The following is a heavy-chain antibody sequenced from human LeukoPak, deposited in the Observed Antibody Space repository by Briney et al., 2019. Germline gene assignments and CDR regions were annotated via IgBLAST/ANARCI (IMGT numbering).Heavy chain of an antibody. CDR3: ARDRYLSAA. V-gene: IGHV3-7*01. D-gene: IGHD3-9*01. CDR2: IKEGGSEK. CDR1: GFTFSSYW. J-gene: IGHJ4*02. Sequence: GGSLRLSCAASGFTFSSYWMSWVRQAPGKGLEWVANIKEGGSEKYCVNSVKGRFTISRDNAKNSLYLQMNSLKVEDTAVYYCARDRYLSAAWGQGTLVTVSS.